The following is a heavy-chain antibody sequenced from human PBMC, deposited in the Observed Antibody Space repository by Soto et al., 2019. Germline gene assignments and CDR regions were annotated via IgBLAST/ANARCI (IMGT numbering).Heavy chain of an antibody. CDR1: CGSVGIGDFC. Sequence: PAVTRSLTSPVSCGSVGIGDFCWTWIRPPPGKGLEWIGYIYYSGGTDYNPSLKSRATISIDTSKNQFSLKLSSVTAADTAVYYCARDLGGYCSSTSCLPFDYWGQGTLVSGSS. D-gene: IGHD2-2*01. J-gene: IGHJ4*02. CDR3: ARDLGGYCSSTSCLPFDY. CDR2: IYYSGGT. V-gene: IGHV4-61*08.